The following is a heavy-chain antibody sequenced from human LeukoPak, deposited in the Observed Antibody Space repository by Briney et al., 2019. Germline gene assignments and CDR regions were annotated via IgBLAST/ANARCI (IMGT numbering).Heavy chain of an antibody. CDR3: ARLRPPMNYGMDV. CDR1: GASISTFF. J-gene: IGHJ6*02. V-gene: IGHV4-4*07. CDR2: IDASGTT. Sequence: PSETLSLTCSVSGASISTFFWSWVRQPAGEGLEWIGRIDASGTTYYNPSLKRRVAVSLDTSNNQVYLELRSVTAADSAVYYWARLRPPMNYGMDVWGLGTTVTVSS.